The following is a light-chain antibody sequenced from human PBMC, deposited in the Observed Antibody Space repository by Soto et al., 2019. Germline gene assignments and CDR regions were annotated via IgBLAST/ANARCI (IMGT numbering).Light chain of an antibody. CDR3: QQYGSFPAT. J-gene: IGKJ1*01. V-gene: IGKV1D-16*01. CDR2: AAS. Sequence: DIQMTQSPSSLSASVGDRVTITCRASQGISRWLAWYQLKPGKAPKSLIYAASTLQSGVPARCSGSGSGTHFTLTVSIVQPEDAAIYYSQQYGSFPATFGQGTKVEI. CDR1: QGISRW.